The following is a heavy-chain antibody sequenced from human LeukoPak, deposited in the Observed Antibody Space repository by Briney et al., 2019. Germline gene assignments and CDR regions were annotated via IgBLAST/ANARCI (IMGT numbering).Heavy chain of an antibody. Sequence: SVKVSCKSSGGTFSSYAISWVRQAPGQGLEWMGRIIPIFGTANYAQKFQGRVTITTDESTSTAYMELSSLRSEDTAVYYCARGYDYSTQGIYNYWGQGTLVTVSS. V-gene: IGHV1-69*05. CDR2: IIPIFGTA. J-gene: IGHJ4*02. CDR1: GGTFSSYA. CDR3: ARGYDYSTQGIYNY. D-gene: IGHD4-11*01.